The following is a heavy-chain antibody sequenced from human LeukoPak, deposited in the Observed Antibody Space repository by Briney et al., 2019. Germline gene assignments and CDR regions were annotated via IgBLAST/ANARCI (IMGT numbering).Heavy chain of an antibody. CDR2: ISYDGSNK. V-gene: IGHV3-30*18. CDR3: AKTLIAADAWGFHGMDV. Sequence: GGSLRLSCAASGFTFSSYGMHWVRQAPGKGLEWVAVISYDGSNKYYADSVKGRFTISRDNSKNTLYLQMNSLRAEDTALYYCAKTLIAADAWGFHGMDVWGQGTTVTVSS. CDR1: GFTFSSYG. J-gene: IGHJ6*02. D-gene: IGHD6-13*01.